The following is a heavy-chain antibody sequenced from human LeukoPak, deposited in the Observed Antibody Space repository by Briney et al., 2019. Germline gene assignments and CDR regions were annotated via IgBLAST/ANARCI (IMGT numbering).Heavy chain of an antibody. CDR3: ARGRGYCSSTSCYRWFDP. Sequence: ASVKVSSKASGYTFTSYDINWVRQATGQGLEWMGWMNPNSGNTGYAQKFQGRVTMTRNTSISTAYTELSSLRSEDTAVYYCARGRGYCSSTSCYRWFDPWGQGTLVTVSS. J-gene: IGHJ5*02. CDR2: MNPNSGNT. V-gene: IGHV1-8*01. D-gene: IGHD2-2*01. CDR1: GYTFTSYD.